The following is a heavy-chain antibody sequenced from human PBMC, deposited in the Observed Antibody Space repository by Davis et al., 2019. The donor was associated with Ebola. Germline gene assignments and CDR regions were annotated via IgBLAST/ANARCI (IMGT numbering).Heavy chain of an antibody. CDR1: GFTVSSNH. CDR3: ARDGPNYDVDY. Sequence: PGGSLRLSCAASGFTVSSNHMGWVRQAPGKGLEWVSVIYDQSTAYADSVRGRFIISRDKSNNTLYLEMNSLRVDDTAVYYCARDGPNYDVDYWGQGTLVTVSA. J-gene: IGHJ4*02. D-gene: IGHD3-22*01. CDR2: IYDQST. V-gene: IGHV3-53*05.